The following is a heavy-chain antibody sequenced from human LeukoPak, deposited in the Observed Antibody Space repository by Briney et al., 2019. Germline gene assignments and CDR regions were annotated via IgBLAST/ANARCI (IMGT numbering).Heavy chain of an antibody. CDR1: GFTFSDYY. CDR2: ISSSGSTI. J-gene: IGHJ4*02. D-gene: IGHD3-10*01. V-gene: IGHV3-11*01. Sequence: GGSLRLSCAASGFTFSDYYMSWIRQAPGKGLEGVSYISSSGSTIYYADSVKGRFTISRDNAKNSLYLQMSSLRAEDTAVYYCARDNGWFGELLPANFDYWGQGTLVTVSS. CDR3: ARDNGWFGELLPANFDY.